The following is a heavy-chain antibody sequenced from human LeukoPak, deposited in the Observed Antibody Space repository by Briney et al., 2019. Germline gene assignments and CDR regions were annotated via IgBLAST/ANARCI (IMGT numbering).Heavy chain of an antibody. CDR1: ACTFSSYT. D-gene: IGHD2-2*01. CDR3: ARLPDIAVIPAALGS. V-gene: IGHV1-69*02. CDR2: IIPNLGIA. J-gene: IGHJ4*02. Sequence: SSGKLSFTAAACTFSSYTISWVRQAPGQGLEWVGRIIPNLGIANYSPNFQGRVTITADKSTSTASMELSSLRSEDTATYYCARLPDIAVIPAALGSWGQGTLVTVSS.